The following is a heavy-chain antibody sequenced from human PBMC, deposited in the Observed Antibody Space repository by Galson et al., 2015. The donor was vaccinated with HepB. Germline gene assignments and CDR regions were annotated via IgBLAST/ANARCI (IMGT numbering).Heavy chain of an antibody. CDR1: GGSVSSGSYY. CDR2: IYYSGST. V-gene: IGHV4-61*01. J-gene: IGHJ6*02. CDR3: AREIAAPPYYYYGMDV. D-gene: IGHD6-13*01. Sequence: SETLSVTCTVSGGSVSSGSYYWSWIRQPPGKGLGWIGYIYYSGSTNYNPSLKSRVTISVDTSKNQFSLKLSSVTAADTAVYYCAREIAAPPYYYYGMDVWGQGTTVTVSS.